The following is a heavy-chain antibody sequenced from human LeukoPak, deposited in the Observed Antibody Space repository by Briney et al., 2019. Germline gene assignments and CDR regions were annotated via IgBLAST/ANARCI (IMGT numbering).Heavy chain of an antibody. V-gene: IGHV5-51*01. Sequence: PGESLKISCKGSGYSFTSYWIGWVRQMPGKGLEWMGIIYPGDSDTRYSPSFQGQVTISADKSIRTAYLQWSSLKASDIAMYYCARLPYCGGDCYPNWFDTWGQGTLVTVSS. D-gene: IGHD2-21*02. CDR2: IYPGDSDT. CDR1: GYSFTSYW. J-gene: IGHJ5*02. CDR3: ARLPYCGGDCYPNWFDT.